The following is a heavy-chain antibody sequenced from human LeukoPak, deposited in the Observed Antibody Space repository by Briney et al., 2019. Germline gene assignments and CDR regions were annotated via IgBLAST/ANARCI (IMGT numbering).Heavy chain of an antibody. Sequence: SETLSLTCTVSGGSISSGDYYWSWIRQPPGKGLEWIGYIYYSGSTYYNPSLKSRITMSVDTSKNQFSLKLSSVTAADTAVYYCATHSSSYSYFDYWGQGTLVTVSS. CDR1: GGSISSGDYY. D-gene: IGHD3-22*01. CDR2: IYYSGST. J-gene: IGHJ4*02. V-gene: IGHV4-30-4*01. CDR3: ATHSSSYSYFDY.